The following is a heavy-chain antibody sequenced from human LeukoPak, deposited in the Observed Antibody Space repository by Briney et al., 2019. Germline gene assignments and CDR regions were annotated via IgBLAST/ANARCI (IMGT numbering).Heavy chain of an antibody. CDR3: AKDRLRSWFDP. Sequence: PGGSLRLSCAASGFTFSSYAMHWVRQAPGKGLEYVSAISSNGGSTYYANSVKGRFTISRDNSKNTLYLQMNSLRAEDTAVYYCAKDRLRSWFDPWGQGTLVTVSS. CDR2: ISSNGGST. V-gene: IGHV3-64*01. CDR1: GFTFSSYA. J-gene: IGHJ5*02.